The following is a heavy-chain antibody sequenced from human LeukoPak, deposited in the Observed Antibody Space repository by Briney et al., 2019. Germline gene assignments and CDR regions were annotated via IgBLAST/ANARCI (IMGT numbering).Heavy chain of an antibody. J-gene: IGHJ6*02. CDR1: GYSFTSYW. V-gene: IGHV5-10-1*01. CDR3: ARHISRYYDFWSGYYTGDYYYGMDV. D-gene: IGHD3-3*01. Sequence: GESLKISCKGSGYSFTSYWIGWVRQMPGKGLEWMGRIDPSDSYTNYSPSFQGHVTISADKSISTAYLQWSSLKASDTAMYYCARHISRYYDFWSGYYTGDYYYGMDVWGQGTTVTVSS. CDR2: IDPSDSYT.